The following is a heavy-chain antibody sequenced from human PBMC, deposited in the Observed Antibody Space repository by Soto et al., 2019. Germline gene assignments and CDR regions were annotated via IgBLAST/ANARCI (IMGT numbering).Heavy chain of an antibody. CDR1: GYTFTGYY. CDR3: ARAPSIVGAILAFDI. V-gene: IGHV1-2*04. J-gene: IGHJ3*02. D-gene: IGHD1-26*01. Sequence: QVQLVQSGAEVKKPGASVKVSCKASGYTFTGYYMHWVRQAPGQGLEGMGWINPNSGGPNYAQKFQGWGTMTRDTSISTAYMELSRLRSDDTAVYYCARAPSIVGAILAFDIWGQGTMVTVSS. CDR2: INPNSGGP.